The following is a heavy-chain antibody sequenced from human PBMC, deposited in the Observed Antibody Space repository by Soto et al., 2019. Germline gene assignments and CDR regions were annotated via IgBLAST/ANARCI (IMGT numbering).Heavy chain of an antibody. J-gene: IGHJ4*02. CDR2: ISGSGGST. D-gene: IGHD3-22*01. V-gene: IGHV3-23*01. CDR3: SNSALHYYDSSGYANYFDF. CDR1: GFTFSSYA. Sequence: PGGSLRLSCAASGFTFSSYAMSWVRQAPGKGLEWVSAISGSGGSTYYADSVKGRFTISRDNSKNTVYLQMNTLRAEDTAVYYCSNSALHYYDSSGYANYFDFWGKGILATVSS.